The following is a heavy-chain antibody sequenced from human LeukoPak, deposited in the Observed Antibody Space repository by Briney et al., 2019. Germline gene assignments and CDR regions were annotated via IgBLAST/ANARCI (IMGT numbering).Heavy chain of an antibody. Sequence: SETLSLTCTVSGGSIISGGYYWSWIRQHPGKGLEWIGYIYYSGTTYYNPSLKSRVTISVDTSNNQFSLKVTSVTAADTAVYYCARIGGTLVYFDYWGQGTLVTVSS. CDR2: IYYSGTT. CDR1: GGSIISGGYY. D-gene: IGHD4-23*01. J-gene: IGHJ4*02. V-gene: IGHV4-31*03. CDR3: ARIGGTLVYFDY.